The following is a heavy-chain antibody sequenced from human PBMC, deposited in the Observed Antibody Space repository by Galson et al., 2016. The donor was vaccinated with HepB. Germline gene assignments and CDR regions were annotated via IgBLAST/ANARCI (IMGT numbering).Heavy chain of an antibody. D-gene: IGHD6-19*01. CDR3: ARDDGIPMGGTTYFHYYAMDV. CDR2: IIPMFGTA. V-gene: IGHV1-69*13. J-gene: IGHJ6*02. CDR1: GGTFRRYV. Sequence: SVKVSCKASGGTFRRYVISWVRQAPGQGLEWMGGIIPMFGTAKYAQKFQGTVTITADESTSTVYMELSSLRSEDTAVYYCARDDGIPMGGTTYFHYYAMDVWGQGTTVTVAS.